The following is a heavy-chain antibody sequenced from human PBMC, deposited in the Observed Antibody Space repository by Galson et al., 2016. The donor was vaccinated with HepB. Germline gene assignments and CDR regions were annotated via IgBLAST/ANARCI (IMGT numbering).Heavy chain of an antibody. CDR1: GGSISSGGYY. V-gene: IGHV4-31*03. CDR3: ARDKYYDSGTGMDV. Sequence: TLSLTCSVSGGSISSGGYYWSWIRQHPGKGLEWIGNIHSTGSTHYNPSLKSRVTISVDTSKNQFFLKWSNVTAADTAVYYCARDKYYDSGTGMDVWGLGTTVTVSS. CDR2: IHSTGST. D-gene: IGHD3-16*01. J-gene: IGHJ6*02.